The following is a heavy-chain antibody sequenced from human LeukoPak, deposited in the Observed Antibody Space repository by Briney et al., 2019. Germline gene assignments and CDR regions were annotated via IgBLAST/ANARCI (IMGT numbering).Heavy chain of an antibody. CDR3: ARGLYYGSGQYYFDY. CDR1: GFTFSSSY. J-gene: IGHJ4*02. CDR2: ISPSGDST. Sequence: GGSLRLSCAASGFTFSSSYMHWVRQAPGXGLEYVSAISPSGDSTYYTNSVKGRFTISRDNSKNTLFLQMGSLTAEDMAVYYCARGLYYGSGQYYFDYWGQGTLVTVSS. V-gene: IGHV3-64*01. D-gene: IGHD3-10*01.